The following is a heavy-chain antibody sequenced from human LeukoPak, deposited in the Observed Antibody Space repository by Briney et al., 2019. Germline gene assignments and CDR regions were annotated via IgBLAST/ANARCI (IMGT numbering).Heavy chain of an antibody. J-gene: IGHJ6*03. CDR2: INSDGSST. Sequence: GGSLRLSCAASGFTFSSYWMHWVRQAPGKGLVWVSRINSDGSSTSYADSVKGRFTISRDNAKNTLYLQMNSLRAEDTAVYYCARDLGRYCSGGSCYYYYYMDVWGKGTTVTVSS. V-gene: IGHV3-74*01. CDR3: ARDLGRYCSGGSCYYYYYMDV. D-gene: IGHD2-15*01. CDR1: GFTFSSYW.